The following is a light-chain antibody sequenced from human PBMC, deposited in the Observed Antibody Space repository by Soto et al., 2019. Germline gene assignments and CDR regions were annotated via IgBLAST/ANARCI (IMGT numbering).Light chain of an antibody. CDR3: ISYAGINNVA. J-gene: IGLJ3*02. V-gene: IGLV2-8*01. CDR1: SSDVGGYNY. CDR2: EVT. Sequence: QSALTQPPSASGSPGQSVTISCTGTSSDVGGYNYVSWYQHHPDKAPKLIIYEVTKRPSGVPDRFSGSKSGNTASLTVSGLKAEDEADYYCISYAGINNVAFGGGTKLTVL.